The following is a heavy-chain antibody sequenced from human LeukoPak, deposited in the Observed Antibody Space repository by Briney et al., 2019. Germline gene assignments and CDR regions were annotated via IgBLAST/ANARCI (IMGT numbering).Heavy chain of an antibody. CDR1: GFTFSIYA. J-gene: IGHJ4*02. CDR3: AKDRGYSFDY. CDR2: IDSRSTKI. V-gene: IGHV3-23*01. D-gene: IGHD3-10*01. Sequence: GGSLRLSCAASGFTFSIYALSWVRQAPGKGLEGVSAIDSRSTKIYYADSVRGRFTISRDNCKNSLYLQMNSLSAEDEAVYYCAKDRGYSFDYWGQGTLVTVSS.